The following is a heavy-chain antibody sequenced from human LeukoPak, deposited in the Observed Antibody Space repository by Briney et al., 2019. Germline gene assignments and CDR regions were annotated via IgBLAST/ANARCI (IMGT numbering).Heavy chain of an antibody. CDR3: ARVGFGYNFDP. CDR2: IYYSGST. D-gene: IGHD3-10*01. V-gene: IGHV4-59*01. Sequence: PSETLSLTCTVSGGSISSYYWSWIRQPPGKGLEWIGYIYYSGSTNYNPSLKSRVTISVDTSKNQFSLKLSSVTAADTAVYYCARVGFGYNFDPWGQGTLVTVSS. CDR1: GGSISSYY. J-gene: IGHJ5*02.